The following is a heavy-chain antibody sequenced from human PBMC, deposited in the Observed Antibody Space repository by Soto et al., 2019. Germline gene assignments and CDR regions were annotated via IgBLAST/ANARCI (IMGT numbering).Heavy chain of an antibody. CDR3: ARDLVVVPAASGMDV. CDR2: INAGNGNT. CDR1: GYTFTSYA. D-gene: IGHD2-2*01. J-gene: IGHJ6*02. Sequence: ASVKVSCKASGYTFTSYAMHWVRQAPGQRLEWMGWINAGNGNTKYSQQFQGRVTITRDTSASTAYMELSSLRSEDTAVYYCARDLVVVPAASGMDVWGQGTTVTVSS. V-gene: IGHV1-3*01.